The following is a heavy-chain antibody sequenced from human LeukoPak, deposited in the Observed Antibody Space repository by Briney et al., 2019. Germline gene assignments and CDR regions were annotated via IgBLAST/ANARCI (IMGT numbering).Heavy chain of an antibody. CDR3: ARDSSASSGYQFDY. CDR2: ISGSGGST. V-gene: IGHV3-23*01. J-gene: IGHJ4*02. CDR1: GFTFSSYA. D-gene: IGHD3-22*01. Sequence: GGSLRLSCAASGFTFSSYAMSWVRQAPGKGLEWVSGISGSGGSTYYADTVKGRFTISRDNSKNTLYLQMNSLRGEDTAVYYCARDSSASSGYQFDYWGQGTLVTVSS.